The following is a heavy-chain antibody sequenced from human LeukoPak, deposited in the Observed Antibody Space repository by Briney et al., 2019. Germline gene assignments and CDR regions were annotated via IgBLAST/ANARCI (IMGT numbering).Heavy chain of an antibody. Sequence: SETLSLTCTVSGGSISSYYWSWIRQPPGKGLEWIGYIYSSGSTDYNPSLKSRVTTSLDTSKNQFSLKLSSVTAADTAVYYCARDLGATSSSRAFHIWGQGTMVTVSS. D-gene: IGHD6-6*01. CDR1: GGSISSYY. V-gene: IGHV4-59*01. CDR3: ARDLGATSSSRAFHI. CDR2: IYSSGST. J-gene: IGHJ3*02.